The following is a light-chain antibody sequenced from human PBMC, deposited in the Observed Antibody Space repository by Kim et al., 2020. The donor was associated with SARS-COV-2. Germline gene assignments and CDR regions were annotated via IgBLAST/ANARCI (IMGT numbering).Light chain of an antibody. CDR1: SNNVDNQG. J-gene: IGLJ3*02. CDR3: SPWDSGLSVWV. V-gene: IGLV10-54*01. CDR2: RKN. Sequence: RQTATLTYTGNSNNVDNQGGIWLQQHQGHPPKLLSYRKNNRPSGTSERLSASTSGNTASLTITGLQPEDETDYYCSPWDSGLSVWVFAGGTKLTVL.